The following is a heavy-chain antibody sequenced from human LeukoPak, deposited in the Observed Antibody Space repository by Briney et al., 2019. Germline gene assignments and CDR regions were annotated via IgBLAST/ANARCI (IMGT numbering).Heavy chain of an antibody. J-gene: IGHJ4*02. V-gene: IGHV1-24*01. CDR2: FDPEDGET. CDR1: GYTLTELS. D-gene: IGHD6-13*01. Sequence: ASVKVSCKVSGYTLTELSMHWVRQAPGKGLEWMGGFDPEDGETIYAQKFQGRVTMTRDTSTTTVYMELSSLRSEDTAVYYCAREGVAATGLDYWGQGTLVTVSS. CDR3: AREGVAATGLDY.